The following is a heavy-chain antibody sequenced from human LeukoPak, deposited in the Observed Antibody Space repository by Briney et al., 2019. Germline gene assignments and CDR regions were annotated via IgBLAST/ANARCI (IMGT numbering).Heavy chain of an antibody. CDR2: ISSSSSYI. CDR1: GFTFSSYS. Sequence: GGSLRLSCAASGFTFSSYSMNWVRQAPGKGLEWVSSISSSSSYIYYADSVKGRFTISRDNAKNSLYLQMNSLRAEDTAVYYCAREEDYGGFFDYWGQGTLVTVSS. D-gene: IGHD4-23*01. V-gene: IGHV3-21*01. J-gene: IGHJ4*02. CDR3: AREEDYGGFFDY.